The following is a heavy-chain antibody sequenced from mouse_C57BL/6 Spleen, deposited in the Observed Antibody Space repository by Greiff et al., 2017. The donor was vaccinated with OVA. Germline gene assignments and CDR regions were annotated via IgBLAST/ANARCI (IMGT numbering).Heavy chain of an antibody. Sequence: EVQLVESGPELVKPGASVKIPCKASGYTFTDYNMDWVKQSHGKSLEWIGDINPNNGGTIYNQKFKGKATLTVDKSSSTAYMELRSLTSEDTAVYYCAREGWPQGAMDYWGQGTSVTVSS. D-gene: IGHD2-3*01. CDR2: INPNNGGT. CDR1: GYTFTDYN. J-gene: IGHJ4*01. V-gene: IGHV1-18*01. CDR3: AREGWPQGAMDY.